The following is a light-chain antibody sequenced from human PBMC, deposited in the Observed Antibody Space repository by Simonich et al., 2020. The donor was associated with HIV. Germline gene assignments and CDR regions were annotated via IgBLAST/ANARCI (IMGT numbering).Light chain of an antibody. V-gene: IGLV2-14*03. CDR3: CSYTSSSTV. CDR1: SSDVGGYNS. J-gene: IGLJ2*01. Sequence: QSALTQPPSASGSPGQSVTISCTGTSSDVGGYNSVSWYQEHPGKAPKLMIYDVIKRPSGVSNRFSGSKSGNTASLTISGLQAEDEADYYCCSYTSSSTVFGGGTKLTVL. CDR2: DVI.